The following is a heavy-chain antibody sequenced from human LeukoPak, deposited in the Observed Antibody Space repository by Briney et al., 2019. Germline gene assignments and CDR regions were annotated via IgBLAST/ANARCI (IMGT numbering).Heavy chain of an antibody. CDR1: GFTFSSYS. Sequence: GGSLRLSCAASGFTFSSYSMNWVRQAPGKGLEWVSSISSSSSYIYYADSVKGRFTISRDNAKNSLYLQMNSLRAEDTAVYYCARNAPRVYYDSSGYNDYWGQGTLVTVSS. J-gene: IGHJ4*02. CDR2: ISSSSSYI. CDR3: ARNAPRVYYDSSGYNDY. V-gene: IGHV3-21*01. D-gene: IGHD3-22*01.